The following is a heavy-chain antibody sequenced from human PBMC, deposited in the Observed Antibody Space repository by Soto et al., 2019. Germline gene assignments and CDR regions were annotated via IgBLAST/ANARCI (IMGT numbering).Heavy chain of an antibody. CDR1: GGSISSGDYY. V-gene: IGHV4-30-4*01. D-gene: IGHD3-10*01. Sequence: QVQLQESGPGLVKPSQTLSLTCTVSGGSISSGDYYWSWIRQPPGRGLEWIGYIYYSGSTYYNPSLKSRVTITVDTSNNQFSLKLSSVTAADTAVYYCASPTTMVRGLHYGMDVWGQGTTVTVSS. CDR3: ASPTTMVRGLHYGMDV. J-gene: IGHJ6*02. CDR2: IYYSGST.